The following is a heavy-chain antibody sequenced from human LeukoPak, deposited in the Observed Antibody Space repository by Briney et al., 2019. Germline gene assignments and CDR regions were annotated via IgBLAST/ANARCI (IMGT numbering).Heavy chain of an antibody. D-gene: IGHD6-13*01. Sequence: SETLSLTCAVYGGSFSGYYWSWIRQPPGKGLEWIGEINHSGSTNYNPSLKSRVTISVDTSKNQFSLKLSSVTAADTAVYYCARVVLGSWLLNYYYYYYMDVWGKGTTVTVSS. V-gene: IGHV4-34*01. CDR1: GGSFSGYY. J-gene: IGHJ6*03. CDR2: INHSGST. CDR3: ARVVLGSWLLNYYYYYYMDV.